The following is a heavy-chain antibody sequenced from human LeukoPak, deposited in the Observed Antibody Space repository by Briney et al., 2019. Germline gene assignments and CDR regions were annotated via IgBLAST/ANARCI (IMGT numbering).Heavy chain of an antibody. D-gene: IGHD2-2*01. CDR3: ARDPVCSSTGCYFEDWFDP. CDR2: IKWSGDKT. Sequence: GGSLRLSCTASGFKFDDYYMSWVRQAPGKGLEWVSGIKWSGDKTGYADSVRGRCAISRDNTKKSLYLQMSSLRAEDTALYYCARDPVCSSTGCYFEDWFDPWGPGTLVSVSS. V-gene: IGHV3-20*04. J-gene: IGHJ5*02. CDR1: GFKFDDYY.